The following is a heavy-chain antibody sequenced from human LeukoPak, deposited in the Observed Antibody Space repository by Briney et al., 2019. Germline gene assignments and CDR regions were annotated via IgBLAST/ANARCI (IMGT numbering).Heavy chain of an antibody. D-gene: IGHD2-2*01. CDR3: ARAEYCSSTSCYSGGRLYSSSAGDY. J-gene: IGHJ4*02. CDR1: GYTFTSYG. CDR2: ISAYNGNT. Sequence: ASVKVSCKASGYTFTSYGISWVRQAPGQGLGWMGWISAYNGNTNYAQKLQGRVTMTTDTSTSTAYMELRSLRSDDTAVYYCARAEYCSSTSCYSGGRLYSSSAGDYWGQGTLVTVSS. V-gene: IGHV1-18*01.